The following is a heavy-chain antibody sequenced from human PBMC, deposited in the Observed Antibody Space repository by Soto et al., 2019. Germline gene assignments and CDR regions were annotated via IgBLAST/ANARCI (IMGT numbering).Heavy chain of an antibody. Sequence: GGSLRLSCAASGFTFSSYSMNWVRQAPGKGLEWVSYISSSGTTMYYADSVKGRFTISRDSAKNSLCLQMNSLRAEDTAVYYCARGAETGYSGVDYWGQGTLVTSPQ. CDR2: ISSSGTTM. J-gene: IGHJ4*02. V-gene: IGHV3-48*01. CDR3: ARGAETGYSGVDY. D-gene: IGHD6-25*01. CDR1: GFTFSSYS.